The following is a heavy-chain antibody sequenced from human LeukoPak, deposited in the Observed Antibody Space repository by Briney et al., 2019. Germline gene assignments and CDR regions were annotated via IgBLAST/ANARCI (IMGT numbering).Heavy chain of an antibody. CDR2: INADGSFI. Sequence: GGSLRLSCAASGFTFNNYWMHWVRQAPGKALVWVSRINADGSFISYADSVKGRFTISRDNAKNTLYLQMNSLRAEDTAVYYCAGLSGSYYANCWGQGTLVTVSS. CDR1: GFTFNNYW. CDR3: AGLSGSYYANC. D-gene: IGHD1-26*01. V-gene: IGHV3-74*01. J-gene: IGHJ4*02.